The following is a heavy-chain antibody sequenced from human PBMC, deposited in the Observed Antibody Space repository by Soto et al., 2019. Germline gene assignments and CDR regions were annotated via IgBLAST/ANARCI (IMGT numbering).Heavy chain of an antibody. J-gene: IGHJ4*02. CDR2: ISGSGGST. CDR1: GFTFSTYA. Sequence: PGGSMRLSCAASGFTFSTYAMSWFRQAPGKGLEWVSAISGSGGSTYYADSVKGRFTISRDNCKNTLYLQMNSLRAEDTAVYYCAKPIAAHDYWGQGTLVTVSS. CDR3: AKPIAAHDY. D-gene: IGHD6-6*01. V-gene: IGHV3-23*01.